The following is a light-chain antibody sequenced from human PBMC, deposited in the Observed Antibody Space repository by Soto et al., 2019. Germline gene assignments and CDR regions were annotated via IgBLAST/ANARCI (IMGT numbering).Light chain of an antibody. V-gene: IGLV1-40*01. CDR1: SSNIGAGYD. CDR2: GTS. J-gene: IGLJ1*01. CDR3: QSYDSSLSGLV. Sequence: QSVLTQPPSVSGAPGQRVTISCTGSSSNIGAGYDVHWYQQLPGTAPKLLLYGTSNRPSGVPYRFYGSKSGTSASLAITGLQAEDEADYYCQSYDSSLSGLVFGTGTKLTVL.